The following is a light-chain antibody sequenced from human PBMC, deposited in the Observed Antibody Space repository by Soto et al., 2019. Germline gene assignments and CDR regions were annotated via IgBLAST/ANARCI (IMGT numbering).Light chain of an antibody. J-gene: IGKJ1*01. CDR1: QSVSSK. Sequence: EIMMTQSPATLSVSPGERATLSCRASQSVSSKLAWYQQKPGQGPRLLIYGASSMATGIPARFSGSGSGTEFTLTISSLQSEDFAVYYCQHYSTWLWTFGQGTKVEMK. CDR2: GAS. CDR3: QHYSTWLWT. V-gene: IGKV3-15*01.